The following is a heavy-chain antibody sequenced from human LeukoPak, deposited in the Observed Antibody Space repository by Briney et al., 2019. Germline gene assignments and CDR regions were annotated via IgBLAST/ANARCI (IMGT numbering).Heavy chain of an antibody. CDR2: IHYSGSI. V-gene: IGHV4-61*05. Sequence: PSETLSLTCTVSGGSISSSSYYWGWIRQPPGKGLEWIGFIHYSGSINYNPSLKSRVTISADTSKNQFSLKLSAVTAADTAVYFCARVPYRSGWYSDHWGQGTLVTVSS. CDR1: GGSISSSSYY. J-gene: IGHJ4*02. CDR3: ARVPYRSGWYSDH. D-gene: IGHD6-19*01.